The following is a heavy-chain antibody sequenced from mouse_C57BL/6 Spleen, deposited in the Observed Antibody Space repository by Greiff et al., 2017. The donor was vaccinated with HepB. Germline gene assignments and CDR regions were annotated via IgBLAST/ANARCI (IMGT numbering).Heavy chain of an antibody. CDR1: GYTFTSYW. V-gene: IGHV1-69*01. J-gene: IGHJ4*01. CDR3: ARWGGYDAMDY. Sequence: QVQLQQPGAELVMPGASVKLSCKASGYTFTSYWMHWVKQRPGQGLEWIGEIDPSDSYTNYNQKFKGKSTLTVDKSSSTAYMQLSSLTSEDSAVYYCARWGGYDAMDYWGQGTSVTVSS. CDR2: IDPSDSYT.